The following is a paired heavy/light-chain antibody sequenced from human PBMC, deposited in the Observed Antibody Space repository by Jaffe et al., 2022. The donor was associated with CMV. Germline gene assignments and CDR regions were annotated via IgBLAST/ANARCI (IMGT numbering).Heavy chain of an antibody. CDR1: GYTFTSYW. V-gene: IGHV5-51*01. D-gene: IGHD5-12*01. CDR3: ARREFGRDGYNYFDF. CDR2: IYPGDSAT. Sequence: EVQLVQSGAEVSKPGESLKISCRVSGYTFTSYWIGWVRQMPGKGLEWMGIIYPGDSATIYSPSFQGQVTISADESINTAYLQWNSLKASDTAMYYCARREFGRDGYNYFDFWGQGTLVTVPS. J-gene: IGHJ4*02.
Light chain of an antibody. CDR3: QSTDSSGTYWE. CDR2: KDS. CDR1: ALPKEY. V-gene: IGLV3-25*03. J-gene: IGLJ3*02. Sequence: SYELTQPPSVSVSPGQTARITCSGDALPKEYAYWYQQKPGQAPVLVIYKDSERPSGIPERFSGSSSGTTVTLTITGVQAEDEADYYCQSTDSSGTYWEFGGGTRLTVL.